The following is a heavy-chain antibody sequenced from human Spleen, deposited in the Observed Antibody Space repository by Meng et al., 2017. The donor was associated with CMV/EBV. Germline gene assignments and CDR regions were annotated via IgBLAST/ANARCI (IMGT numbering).Heavy chain of an antibody. D-gene: IGHD4-23*01. CDR2: IKQDSSEK. CDR1: GFTFSSYA. V-gene: IGHV3-7*01. CDR3: GRILYGGNYRIDV. J-gene: IGHJ6*02. Sequence: GESLKISCAASGFTFSSYAMSWVRQAPGKGLEWVANIKQDSSEKYYVDSVKGRITVSRDNAKNSLYLHMNNLRADDTAVYHCGRILYGGNYRIDVWGQGTTVTVSS.